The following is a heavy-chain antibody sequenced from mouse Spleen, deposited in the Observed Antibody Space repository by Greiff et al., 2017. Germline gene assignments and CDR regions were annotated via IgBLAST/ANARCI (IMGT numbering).Heavy chain of an antibody. J-gene: IGHJ4*01. CDR3: ARLRTIGNSYAMDY. D-gene: IGHD2-14*01. V-gene: IGHV5-9-3*01. Sequence: EVQRVESGGGLVKPGGSLKLSCAASGFTFSSYAMSWVRQTPEKRLEWVATISSGGSYTYYPDSLKGRFTFSRDNAKNTLYLQMSSLRSEDTAMYCCARLRTIGNSYAMDYWGQGTSVTVSS. CDR1: GFTFSSYA. CDR2: ISSGGSYT.